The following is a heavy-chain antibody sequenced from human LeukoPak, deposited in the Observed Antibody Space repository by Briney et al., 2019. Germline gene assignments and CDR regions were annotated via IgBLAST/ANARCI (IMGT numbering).Heavy chain of an antibody. CDR1: GFTFSSYA. V-gene: IGHV3-64*01. CDR2: ISSNGGST. D-gene: IGHD1-1*01. Sequence: GGSLRLSCAASGFTFSSYAMHWVRQAPGKGLEYVSAISSNGGSTYYANSVKGRFTISRDNSKNTVYLQMNSLRADDTAVYYCARGGGTAGYYHQMDVWGQGTTVTVSS. CDR3: ARGGGTAGYYHQMDV. J-gene: IGHJ6*02.